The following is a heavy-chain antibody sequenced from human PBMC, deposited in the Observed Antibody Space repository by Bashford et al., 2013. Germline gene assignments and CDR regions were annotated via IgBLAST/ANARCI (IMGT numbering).Heavy chain of an antibody. V-gene: IGHV4-31*02. CDR2: VYNTRST. Sequence: SETLSLTCSVSGVSISSAYYYWSWIRQHPGKGLEWIGYVYNTRSTYYNPSLKSRVSILVDMSKNHFSLKLNSVTAADTAVYYCARATSDSPLNHWGQGTLVTVSS. D-gene: IGHD2-15*01. CDR1: GVSISSAYYY. J-gene: IGHJ5*02. CDR3: ARATSDSPLNH.